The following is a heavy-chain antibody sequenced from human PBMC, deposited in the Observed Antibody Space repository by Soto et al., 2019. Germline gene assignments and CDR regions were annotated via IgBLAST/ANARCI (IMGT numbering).Heavy chain of an antibody. V-gene: IGHV3-30*18. CDR1: GFTFSDYA. CDR2: VSYDGINR. J-gene: IGHJ4*02. CDR3: AKRGGFVVATTNYFDY. D-gene: IGHD2-15*01. Sequence: QVQLVESGGGVVQPGRSLRLSCAASGFTFSDYAMHWLRQAPGKGPEWVAVVSYDGINRCYADSVQGRFTISRDGSKNTLYRQMDSLSVEDTAVYYCAKRGGFVVATTNYFDYWGQGTLVTVSS.